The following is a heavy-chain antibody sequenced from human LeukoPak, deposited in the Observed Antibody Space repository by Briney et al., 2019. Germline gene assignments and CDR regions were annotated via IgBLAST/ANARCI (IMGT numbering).Heavy chain of an antibody. CDR2: INHSGST. CDR3: ARVRRGDQGLGY. Sequence: SETLSLTCAVYGGSFSGYYWSWIRQPPGRGLEWIGEINHSGSTNYNPSLKSRVTISVDTSKNQFSLKLSSVTAADTAVYYCARVRRGDQGLGYWGQGTLVTVSS. CDR1: GGSFSGYY. V-gene: IGHV4-34*01. J-gene: IGHJ4*02. D-gene: IGHD4-17*01.